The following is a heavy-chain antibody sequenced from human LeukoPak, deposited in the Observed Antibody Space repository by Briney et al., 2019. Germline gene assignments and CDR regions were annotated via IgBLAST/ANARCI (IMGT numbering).Heavy chain of an antibody. CDR2: ISGTGGTT. D-gene: IGHD3-22*01. CDR1: GFSFSSFA. V-gene: IGHV3-23*01. CDR3: AKVEPRSSTGYYGGAFDF. Sequence: GGSLRLSCAASGFSFSSFALTWVRQVPGKGLEWVAIISGTGGTTYYADSVKGRLTISRDNSKNTLYLQVDSLRVEDTAVFYCAKVEPRSSTGYYGGAFDFWGQGTMVTVSS. J-gene: IGHJ3*01.